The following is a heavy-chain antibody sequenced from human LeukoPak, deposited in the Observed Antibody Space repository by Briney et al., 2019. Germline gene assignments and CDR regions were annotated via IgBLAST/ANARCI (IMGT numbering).Heavy chain of an antibody. CDR2: ISGYNGNP. CDR1: GYTFTSYG. D-gene: IGHD2-2*01. J-gene: IGHJ5*02. CDR3: ARAPYCSSTSCPFDP. V-gene: IGHV1-18*01. Sequence: GASVKVSCKASGYTFTSYGISWVRQAPGQGLEWMGWISGYNGNPKYSQKVQGRVTMTTDTSTSTAYMELRSLRSDDTAVYYCARAPYCSSTSCPFDPWGQGTLVTVSS.